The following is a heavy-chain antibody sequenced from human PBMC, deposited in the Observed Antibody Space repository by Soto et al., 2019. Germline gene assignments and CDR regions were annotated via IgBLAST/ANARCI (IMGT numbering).Heavy chain of an antibody. Sequence: QVQLVQSGAEVKKPGASVKVSCKASGYTFTSYYMHWVRQAPGQGLEWMGIINPSGGSTSYAQKSQRRVTRNSDTSTSAVYLVLSSLRSEDTAVDYCARAIVVANNWFDPRGQGTLVTVSS. D-gene: IGHD2-21*01. V-gene: IGHV1-46*01. CDR1: GYTFTSYY. CDR3: ARAIVVANNWFDP. J-gene: IGHJ5*02. CDR2: INPSGGST.